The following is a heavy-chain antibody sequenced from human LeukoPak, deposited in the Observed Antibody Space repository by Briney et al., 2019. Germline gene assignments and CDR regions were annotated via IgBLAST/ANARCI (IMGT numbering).Heavy chain of an antibody. CDR3: TKRVGATSEVDQ. CDR1: GFSFSGSA. D-gene: IGHD1-26*01. CDR2: IRSKANSYAT. V-gene: IGHV3-73*01. Sequence: GGSLRLSCAASGFSFSGSAMHWVRQASGKGLEWLGRIRSKANSYATAYAASVKGRFTISRDDSKNTAYLQMNSLKTEDTAVYYCTKRVGATSEVDQWGQGTLVTVSS. J-gene: IGHJ4*02.